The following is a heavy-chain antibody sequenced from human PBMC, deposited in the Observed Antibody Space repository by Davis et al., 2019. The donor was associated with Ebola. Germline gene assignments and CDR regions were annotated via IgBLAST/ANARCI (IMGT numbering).Heavy chain of an antibody. CDR1: GGSISSYY. Sequence: SETLSLTCAVSGGSISSYYWSWIRQPPGKGLEWIGYIYYSGSTNYNPSLKSRVTMSVDTSKNQFSLKLSSVTAADTAVYYCARGPITTLGVYYYYYYMDVWGKGTTVTVSS. D-gene: IGHD4-11*01. CDR3: ARGPITTLGVYYYYYYMDV. V-gene: IGHV4-59*12. CDR2: IYYSGST. J-gene: IGHJ6*03.